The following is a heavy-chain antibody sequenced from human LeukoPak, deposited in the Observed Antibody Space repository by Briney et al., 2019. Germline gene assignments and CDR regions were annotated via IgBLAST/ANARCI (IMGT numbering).Heavy chain of an antibody. D-gene: IGHD6-19*01. J-gene: IGHJ4*02. CDR2: IYYSGST. CDR3: ARVNSSGWYFDY. CDR1: GGSISSGGYY. V-gene: IGHV4-31*03. Sequence: KASETLSLTCTVSGGSISSGGYYWSWIRQHPGKGLEWIGYIYYSGSTYYNPSLKSRVTISVDTSKNQFSLKLSSVTAADTAVYYCARVNSSGWYFDYWGQGTLVTVSS.